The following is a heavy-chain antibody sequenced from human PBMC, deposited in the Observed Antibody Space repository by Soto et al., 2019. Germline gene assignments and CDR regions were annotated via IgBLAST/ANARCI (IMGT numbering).Heavy chain of an antibody. CDR3: ASHLGIHGYSSGFDY. Sequence: PSETLSLTCTVSGGSISSYYWSWIRQSPGKGLEWIGYIYYSGSTNYNPSLKSRVTISVDTSKNQFSLKLSSVTAADTAVYYCASHLGIHGYSSGFDYWGQGTLVTVSS. J-gene: IGHJ4*02. CDR1: GGSISSYY. D-gene: IGHD6-19*01. V-gene: IGHV4-59*08. CDR2: IYYSGST.